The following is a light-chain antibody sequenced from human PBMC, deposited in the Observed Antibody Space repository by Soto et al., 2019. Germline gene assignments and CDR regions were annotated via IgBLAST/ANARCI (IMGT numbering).Light chain of an antibody. CDR2: DAS. CDR1: QSISRW. Sequence: DIQMIQCASTLSAPVGDRLTSTCLAIQSISRWLAWYEQKPGKAPKLLIYDASSLASGVPSRFSGSGSGTEFTLTISSLQSEDFDFYYCQQYNNWPGTFGQGTKVDIK. V-gene: IGKV1-5*01. CDR3: QQYNNWPGT. J-gene: IGKJ1*01.